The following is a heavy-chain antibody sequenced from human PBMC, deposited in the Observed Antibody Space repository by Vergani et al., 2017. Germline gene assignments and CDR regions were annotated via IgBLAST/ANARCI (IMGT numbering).Heavy chain of an antibody. CDR1: GAAFNSYQ. Sequence: QVQLHQWGAGLLKTSETLSLTCAVSGAAFNSYQWTWIRQSPGRGLEWIGRVSVSGSTDSNASLRSRVTMSIDTSTNQFSLKLTSVTAADTAIYYCARGTPIIDYWGQGSLVTVSS. J-gene: IGHJ4*02. D-gene: IGHD5-24*01. CDR2: VSVSGST. V-gene: IGHV4-59*10. CDR3: ARGTPIIDY.